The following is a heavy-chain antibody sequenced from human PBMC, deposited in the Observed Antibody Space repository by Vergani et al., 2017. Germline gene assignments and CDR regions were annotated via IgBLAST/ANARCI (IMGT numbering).Heavy chain of an antibody. J-gene: IGHJ3*02. V-gene: IGHV3-21*01. CDR2: ISSSSSYI. CDR3: ARAIRFLAFIDAFDI. D-gene: IGHD3-3*01. Sequence: EVQLVESGGGLVKPGGSLRLSCAASGFTFSSYSMNWVRQAPGKGLEWVSSISSSSSYIYYADSVKGRFTISSDNAKNSLYLQMNSLRADDTAVYYCARAIRFLAFIDAFDIWGQGTMVTVSS. CDR1: GFTFSSYS.